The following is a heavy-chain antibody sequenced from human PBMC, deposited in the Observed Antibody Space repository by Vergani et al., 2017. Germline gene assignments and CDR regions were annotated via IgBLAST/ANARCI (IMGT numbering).Heavy chain of an antibody. CDR2: IYSGGST. Sequence: EVQLVESGGGLVQPGQSLRLSCAASGFTFSSYWMSWVRQAPGKGLEWVSVIYSGGSTYYADSVKGRFTISRDNSKNTLYLQMNSLRAEDTAVYYCARGGKGFDYWGQGTLVTVSS. D-gene: IGHD3-16*01. CDR3: ARGGKGFDY. V-gene: IGHV3-66*02. CDR1: GFTFSSYW. J-gene: IGHJ4*02.